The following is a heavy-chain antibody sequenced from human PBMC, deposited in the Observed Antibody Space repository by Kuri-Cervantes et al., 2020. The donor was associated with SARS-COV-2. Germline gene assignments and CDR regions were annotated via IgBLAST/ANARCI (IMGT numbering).Heavy chain of an antibody. V-gene: IGHV1-69*04. CDR3: ARERGYCSSTSCLRYYYYYMDV. J-gene: IGHJ6*03. CDR1: GGTFSSYA. D-gene: IGHD2-2*01. Sequence: SVKVSCKASGGTFSSYAISWVRQAPGQGLEWMGRIIPILGIANYAQKFQGRVTITADKSTSTAYMELSSLRSGDTAVYYCARERGYCSSTSCLRYYYYYMDVWGKGTTVTVSS. CDR2: IIPILGIA.